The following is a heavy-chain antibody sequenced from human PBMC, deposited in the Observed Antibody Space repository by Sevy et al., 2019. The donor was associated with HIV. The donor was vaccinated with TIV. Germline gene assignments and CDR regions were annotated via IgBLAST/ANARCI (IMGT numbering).Heavy chain of an antibody. J-gene: IGHJ4*02. CDR2: IYYSGST. D-gene: IGHD3-22*01. CDR3: ARHRRGIVVVTIFHY. CDR1: GGSISSSSYY. Sequence: SETLSLTCTVSGGSISSSSYYWGWIRQPPGKGLEWIGRIYYSGSTYYNPSLKSRLTISVDTSKNQFSLKLSSVTAADTAVYYCARHRRGIVVVTIFHYWGQGTLVTVSS. V-gene: IGHV4-39*01.